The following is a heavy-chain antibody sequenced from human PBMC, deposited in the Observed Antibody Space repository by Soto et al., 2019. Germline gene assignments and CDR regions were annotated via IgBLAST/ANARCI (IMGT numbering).Heavy chain of an antibody. CDR3: AREEGLEWLLKRYYYGMDV. V-gene: IGHV3-48*02. D-gene: IGHD3-3*01. Sequence: GESLKISCAASGFTFSSYSMNWVRQAPGKGLEWVSYISSSSSTIYYADSVKGRFTISRDNAKNSLYLQMNSPRDEDTAVYYCAREEGLEWLLKRYYYGMDVWGQGTTVTVSS. CDR2: ISSSSSTI. CDR1: GFTFSSYS. J-gene: IGHJ6*02.